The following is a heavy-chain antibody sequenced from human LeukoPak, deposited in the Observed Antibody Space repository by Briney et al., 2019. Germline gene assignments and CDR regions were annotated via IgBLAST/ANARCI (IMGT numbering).Heavy chain of an antibody. CDR1: GGSISSSSYY. CDR2: IYYSGST. CDR3: ARNLYDSSGSMGIYTFDY. Sequence: SETLSLTCTVSGGSISSSSYYWGWIRQPPGKGLEWIGSIYYSGSTYYNPSLKSRVTISVDTSKNQFSLKLSSVTAADTAVYYCARNLYDSSGSMGIYTFDYWGQGTLVTVSS. V-gene: IGHV4-39*07. J-gene: IGHJ4*02. D-gene: IGHD3-22*01.